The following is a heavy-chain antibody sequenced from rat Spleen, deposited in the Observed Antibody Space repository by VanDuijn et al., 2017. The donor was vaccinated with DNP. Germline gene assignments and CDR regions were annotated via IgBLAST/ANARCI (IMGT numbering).Heavy chain of an antibody. J-gene: IGHJ2*01. CDR3: TRTTTEVPFDY. D-gene: IGHD1-11*01. V-gene: IGHV5-25*01. CDR2: ISNDGGST. CDR1: GFTFSKYG. Sequence: EVQLVESGGGLVQPGRSMKVSCAASGFTFSKYGMAWVRQAPKKGLEWVAYISNDGGSTYYRDSVKGRFTISRDNAKSTLYLQMDSLRSEDTAMYYCTRTTTEVPFDYWGQGVMVTVSS.